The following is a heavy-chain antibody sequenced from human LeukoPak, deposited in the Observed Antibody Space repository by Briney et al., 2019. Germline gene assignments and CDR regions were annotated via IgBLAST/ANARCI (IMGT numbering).Heavy chain of an antibody. CDR2: IIPILGIA. J-gene: IGHJ4*02. CDR1: GGTFSSYA. D-gene: IGHD3-22*01. CDR3: ARGLEEYYYDSSGYCFDY. V-gene: IGHV1-69*04. Sequence: SVKVTCKASGGTFSSYAISWVRQAPGQGLEWMGRIIPILGIANYAQKFQGRVTITADKSASTAYMELSSLRSEDTAVYYCARGLEEYYYDSSGYCFDYWGQGTLVTVSS.